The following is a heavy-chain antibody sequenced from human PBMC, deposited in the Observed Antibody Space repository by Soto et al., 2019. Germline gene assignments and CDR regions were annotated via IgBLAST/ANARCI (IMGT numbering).Heavy chain of an antibody. CDR2: LSYQGSDK. Sequence: GGSLRLSCIASGLTFSSYGMHWVRQAPGKGLEWVALLSYQGSDKFYSDSVKGRFTISRDKPKSMLYLEMNSLRPDDTAVYYCARDLRVYTSGSELGYWGQGTLVTVSS. V-gene: IGHV3-30*03. J-gene: IGHJ4*02. D-gene: IGHD3-10*01. CDR1: GLTFSSYG. CDR3: ARDLRVYTSGSELGY.